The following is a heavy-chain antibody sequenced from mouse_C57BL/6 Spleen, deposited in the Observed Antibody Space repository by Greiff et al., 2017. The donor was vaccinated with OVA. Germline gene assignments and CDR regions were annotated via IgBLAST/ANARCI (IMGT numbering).Heavy chain of an antibody. CDR1: GFTFSSYA. V-gene: IGHV5-9-1*02. CDR3: TIADYGSSFFDAMDY. J-gene: IGHJ4*01. Sequence: EVQVVESGEGLVKPGGSLKLSCAASGFTFSSYAMSWVRQTPEKRLEWVAYISSGGDYIYYADTVKGRFTISRDNARNTLYLQMSSLKSEDTAMYYCTIADYGSSFFDAMDYWGQGTSVTVSS. CDR2: ISSGGDYI. D-gene: IGHD1-1*01.